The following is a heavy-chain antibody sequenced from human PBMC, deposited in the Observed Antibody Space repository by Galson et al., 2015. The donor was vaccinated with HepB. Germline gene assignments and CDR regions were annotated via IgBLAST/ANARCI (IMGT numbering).Heavy chain of an antibody. D-gene: IGHD3-22*01. CDR3: AKEPYGHYYDSSGYYYGSFDY. CDR2: ISGSGGST. V-gene: IGHV3-23*01. J-gene: IGHJ4*02. Sequence: SLRLSCAASGFTFSSYAMSWVRQAPGKGLEWVSAISGSGGSTYYADSVMGRFTISRDNSKNTLYLQMNSLRAEDTAVYYCAKEPYGHYYDSSGYYYGSFDYWGQGTLVTVSS. CDR1: GFTFSSYA.